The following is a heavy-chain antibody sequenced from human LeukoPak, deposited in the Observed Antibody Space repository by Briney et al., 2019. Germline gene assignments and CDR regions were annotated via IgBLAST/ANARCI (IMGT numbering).Heavy chain of an antibody. J-gene: IGHJ4*02. Sequence: SETLSLTCAVSGYSISSGYYWGWIRQPPGKGLEWIGSIYHSGSTYYNPSLKSRVTISVDTSKNQFSLKLSSVTAADTAVYYCARLAGYSYSSDYWGQGTLATVSS. CDR1: GYSISSGYY. V-gene: IGHV4-38-2*01. CDR2: IYHSGST. D-gene: IGHD5-18*01. CDR3: ARLAGYSYSSDY.